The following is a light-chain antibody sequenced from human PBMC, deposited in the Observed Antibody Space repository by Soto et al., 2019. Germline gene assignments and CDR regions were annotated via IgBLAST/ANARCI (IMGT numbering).Light chain of an antibody. J-gene: IGKJ3*01. CDR2: AAS. CDR3: LQDHNYPFT. V-gene: IGKV1-6*01. Sequence: AIQLTQSPSSLSASVGDRVTITCRASQGIRNDLGWYQQKPGKAPKLLIYAASSLQSGVPSRFSGSGSGTDFTLTISSLQPEDSATYYCLQDHNYPFTFGPGTKVEIK. CDR1: QGIRND.